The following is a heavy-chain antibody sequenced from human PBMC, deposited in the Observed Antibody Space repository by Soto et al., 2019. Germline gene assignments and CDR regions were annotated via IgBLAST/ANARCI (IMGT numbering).Heavy chain of an antibody. CDR1: GGTFSSYA. J-gene: IGHJ5*02. D-gene: IGHD2-8*01. CDR2: IIPIFGTA. CDR3: ARGSGDIVLMVYAKGYWFDP. Sequence: SVKVSCKASGGTFSSYAISWVRQAPGQGLEWMGGIIPIFGTANYAQKFQGRVTITADESTSTAYMELSSLRSEDTAVYYCARGSGDIVLMVYAKGYWFDPWGQGTLVTVSS. V-gene: IGHV1-69*13.